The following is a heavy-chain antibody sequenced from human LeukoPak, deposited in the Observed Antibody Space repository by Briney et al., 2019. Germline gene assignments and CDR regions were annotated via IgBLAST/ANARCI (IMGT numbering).Heavy chain of an antibody. CDR3: ARDKEDSDYDYVWGSYRYSWFDP. CDR2: IWYDGSNK. Sequence: PGRSLRLSCAASGFTFSSYGMHWVRQAPGKGLEWVAVIWYDGSNKYYADSVKGRFTISRDNAKNSLYLQMNSLRAEDTAVYYCARDKEDSDYDYVWGSYRYSWFDPWGQGTLVTVSS. J-gene: IGHJ5*02. CDR1: GFTFSSYG. D-gene: IGHD3-16*02. V-gene: IGHV3-33*01.